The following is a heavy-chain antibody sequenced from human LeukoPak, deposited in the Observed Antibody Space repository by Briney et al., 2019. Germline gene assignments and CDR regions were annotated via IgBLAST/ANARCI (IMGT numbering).Heavy chain of an antibody. J-gene: IGHJ4*02. CDR1: GFTFVSYW. V-gene: IGHV3-74*01. CDR3: ARDAPGNTALDY. D-gene: IGHD5-18*01. CDR2: INGYGSST. Sequence: GGSLRLSCAASGFTFVSYWMHWVRQAPGKGLVWVSRINGYGSSTDFADSVKGRFTLSRDNAKNTLYLQMNSLRAEDTAVYYCARDAPGNTALDYWGQGTLVTVSS.